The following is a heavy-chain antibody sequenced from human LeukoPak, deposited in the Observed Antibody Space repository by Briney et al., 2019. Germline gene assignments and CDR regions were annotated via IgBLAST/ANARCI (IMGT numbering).Heavy chain of an antibody. V-gene: IGHV6-1*01. Sequence: SQTLSLTCAISGDIVSSNSAAWHWIRQSPSRGLEWLGRTYYRSKWYNDYAVSVKSRITINPDTSKNQFSLQLNSVTPEDTAVYYCARGRVTIFGVVDYFDYWGQGTLVTVSS. CDR2: TYYRSKWYN. D-gene: IGHD3-3*01. CDR1: GDIVSSNSAA. J-gene: IGHJ4*02. CDR3: ARGRVTIFGVVDYFDY.